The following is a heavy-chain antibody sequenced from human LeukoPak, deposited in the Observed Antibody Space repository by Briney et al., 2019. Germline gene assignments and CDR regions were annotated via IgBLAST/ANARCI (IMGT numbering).Heavy chain of an antibody. Sequence: GGSLRLSCAASGFTFNCYSMNWVRPAPGRGREGVSYISSSSSYIYYADSVKGRFTISRDNAKNSLYLQMNSLRAEDTAVYYCARDGYYDSSGYGTGAEYFQHWGQGTLVTV. CDR3: ARDGYYDSSGYGTGAEYFQH. CDR1: GFTFNCYS. J-gene: IGHJ1*01. V-gene: IGHV3-21*01. CDR2: ISSSSSYI. D-gene: IGHD3-22*01.